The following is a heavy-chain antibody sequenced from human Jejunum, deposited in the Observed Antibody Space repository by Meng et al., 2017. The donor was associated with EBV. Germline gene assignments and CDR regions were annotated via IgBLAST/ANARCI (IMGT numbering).Heavy chain of an antibody. V-gene: IGHV4-34*01. D-gene: IGHD3-10*01. Sequence: HVQLPQWGAGLLKPSETLSLTCAVYGGSFSDYYWTWIRQPPGKGLEWIGEINHGGGAIYNPSLKSRVTISVDTSKNQFSLKLSSVTAADTAVYYCARLGGYASGTYYPIDPWGQGTLVTVPS. CDR1: GGSFSDYY. CDR3: ARLGGYASGTYYPIDP. CDR2: INHGGGA. J-gene: IGHJ5*02.